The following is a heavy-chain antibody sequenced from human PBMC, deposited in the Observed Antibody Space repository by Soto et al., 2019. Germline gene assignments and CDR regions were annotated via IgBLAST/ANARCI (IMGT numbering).Heavy chain of an antibody. CDR2: ISYDGSNK. Sequence: PGGSLRLSCAASGFTFSSYGMHWVRQAPGKGLEWVAVISYDGSNKYYADSVKGRFTISRDNSKNTLYLQMNSLRAEDTAVYYCAKDLRGWNLFDYYYYYGMDVWGQGTTVTVSS. V-gene: IGHV3-30*18. D-gene: IGHD6-19*01. CDR3: AKDLRGWNLFDYYYYYGMDV. CDR1: GFTFSSYG. J-gene: IGHJ6*02.